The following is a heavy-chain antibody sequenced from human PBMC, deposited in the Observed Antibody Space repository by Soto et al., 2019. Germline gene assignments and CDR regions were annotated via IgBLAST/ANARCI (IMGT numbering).Heavy chain of an antibody. CDR1: GYTFTYYT. V-gene: IGHV1-3*01. Sequence: GASVKVSCKASGYTFTYYTMHWVRQAPGQRLEWMGWINAGKGNTEYSQKFQGRITITRDTSANTVSMEVSSLRYEDTAVYYCARNVPTVTPQSYYYALDVWGQGTTVTVSS. CDR2: INAGKGNT. CDR3: ARNVPTVTPQSYYYALDV. J-gene: IGHJ6*02. D-gene: IGHD4-17*01.